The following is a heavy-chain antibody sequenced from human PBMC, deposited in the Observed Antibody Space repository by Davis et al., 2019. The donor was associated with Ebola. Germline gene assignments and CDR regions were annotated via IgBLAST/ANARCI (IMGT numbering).Heavy chain of an antibody. V-gene: IGHV3-11*01. Sequence: GESLKIPCAASGFRFRDYYMSWLRQAPGKGLEWLSYINSASNTIYYADSVKGRFTISRDNDKNSLHLQMNSLRAEDTAIYYCAKESGSGYGDFPSNYFEYWGQGTLVTVSS. CDR3: AKESGSGYGDFPSNYFEY. D-gene: IGHD4-17*01. J-gene: IGHJ4*02. CDR1: GFRFRDYY. CDR2: INSASNTI.